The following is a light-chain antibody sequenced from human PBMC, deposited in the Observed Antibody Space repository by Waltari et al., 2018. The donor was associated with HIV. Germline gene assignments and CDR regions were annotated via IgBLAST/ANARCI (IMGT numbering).Light chain of an antibody. Sequence: QSVLTQPPSASGTPGQRVTIPCSGSSSNIGSNYGYWYQQLPGTAPNLLIYRNNQRPSGVPDRFSGSKSGTSASLAISGLRSEDEADYYCAAWDDSLSGLVFGGGTKVTVL. CDR3: AAWDDSLSGLV. V-gene: IGLV1-47*01. J-gene: IGLJ3*02. CDR2: RNN. CDR1: SSNIGSNY.